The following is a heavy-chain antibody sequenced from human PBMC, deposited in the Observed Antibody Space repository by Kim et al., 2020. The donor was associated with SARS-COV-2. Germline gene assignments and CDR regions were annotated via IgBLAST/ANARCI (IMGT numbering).Heavy chain of an antibody. Sequence: SETLSLTCTVSGGSLSSDNWNWIRQPPGRGLEWIGYIYSSGSTNYNPSLKSRVTISVDTSKNQFSLKLTSVTAADTAVYYCARGNYAYAYWGQGSLVTVS. V-gene: IGHV4-59*01. CDR1: GGSLSSDN. D-gene: IGHD1-7*01. CDR3: ARGNYAYAY. CDR2: IYSSGST. J-gene: IGHJ4*02.